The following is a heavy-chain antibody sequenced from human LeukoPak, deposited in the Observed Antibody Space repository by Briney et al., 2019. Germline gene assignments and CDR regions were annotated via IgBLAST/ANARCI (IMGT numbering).Heavy chain of an antibody. D-gene: IGHD3-9*01. CDR1: GFIFTDYW. J-gene: IGHJ4*02. CDR3: AKVAYYDILTGYYPTPFVDY. V-gene: IGHV3-7*03. Sequence: GGSLRLSCAASGFIFTDYWMNWVRQAPGKGLEWVAMIKYDGIDKKYLDSVKGRFTISRDNAKNTLYLQMNSLRAEDTAVYYCAKVAYYDILTGYYPTPFVDYWGQGTLVTVSS. CDR2: IKYDGIDK.